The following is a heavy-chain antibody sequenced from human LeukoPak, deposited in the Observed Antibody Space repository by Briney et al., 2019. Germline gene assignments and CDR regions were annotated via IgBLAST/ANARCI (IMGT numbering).Heavy chain of an antibody. CDR2: LDPEDGET. CDR1: GYTLTELS. CDR3: ATDWASSYYYYGMDV. J-gene: IGHJ6*02. V-gene: IGHV1-24*01. Sequence: GALVKVSCEVSGYTLTELSMHWVRQAPGKGLEWMGGLDPEDGETIYAQKFQGRVTMTEDTSTDTAYIELSSLRSEDTAVYYCATDWASSYYYYGMDVWGQGTTVTVSS. D-gene: IGHD3-16*01.